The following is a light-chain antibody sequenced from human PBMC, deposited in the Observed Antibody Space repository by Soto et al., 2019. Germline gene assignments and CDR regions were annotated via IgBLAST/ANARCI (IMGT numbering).Light chain of an antibody. CDR1: QSVSSN. CDR3: QKYNNWPLT. CDR2: GES. V-gene: IGKV3-15*01. J-gene: IGKJ5*01. Sequence: EIVMTQSPATLSVSPGERATLSCRASQSVSSNLAWYQQKPGQAPRLLIYGESTRATGIPDRLSGSGSGTELNLTISRLQSEDFAVYYCQKYNNWPLTCGQGTRLEIK.